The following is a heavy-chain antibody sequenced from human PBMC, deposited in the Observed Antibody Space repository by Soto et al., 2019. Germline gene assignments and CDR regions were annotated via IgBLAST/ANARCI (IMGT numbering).Heavy chain of an antibody. CDR2: ISSSSSYI. Sequence: EVQLVESGGGLVKPGGSLRLSCAASGFTFSSYSMNWVRQAPGKGLEWVSSISSSSSYIYYADSVKGRFTISRDNAKNSLYLQMNSLRAEDTAVYYCARDGYYYDSSGYPPIDYWGQGTLVTVSS. CDR1: GFTFSSYS. D-gene: IGHD3-22*01. CDR3: ARDGYYYDSSGYPPIDY. J-gene: IGHJ4*02. V-gene: IGHV3-21*01.